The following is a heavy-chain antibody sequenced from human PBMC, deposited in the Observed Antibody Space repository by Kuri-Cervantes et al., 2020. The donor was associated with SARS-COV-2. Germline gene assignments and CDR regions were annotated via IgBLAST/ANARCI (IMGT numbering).Heavy chain of an antibody. J-gene: IGHJ6*03. V-gene: IGHV3-30-3*01. D-gene: IGHD5-12*01. CDR3: ARVFGNSGYVSYYYYYMDV. Sequence: GGSLRLSCAASGFTFSSYAMHWVRQAPGKGLEWVAVISYDGSNKYCADSVKGRFTISRDNAKNSLYLQMNSLRAEDTAVYYCARVFGNSGYVSYYYYYMDVWGKGTTVTVSS. CDR2: ISYDGSNK. CDR1: GFTFSSYA.